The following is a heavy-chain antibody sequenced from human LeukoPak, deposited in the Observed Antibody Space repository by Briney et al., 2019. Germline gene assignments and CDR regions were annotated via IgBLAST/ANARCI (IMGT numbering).Heavy chain of an antibody. CDR3: ARRRWYSSSVLFDY. D-gene: IGHD6-19*01. CDR1: GGSVSTYY. Sequence: SETLSPTCTVSGGSVSTYYWSWIRQPPGKGLEWIGYIYNSRSTRYNPSLKSRVTISVDTSKNQFSMKLRSVTAADTAVYYCARRRWYSSSVLFDYWGQGTLVTVSS. V-gene: IGHV4-59*08. CDR2: IYNSRST. J-gene: IGHJ4*02.